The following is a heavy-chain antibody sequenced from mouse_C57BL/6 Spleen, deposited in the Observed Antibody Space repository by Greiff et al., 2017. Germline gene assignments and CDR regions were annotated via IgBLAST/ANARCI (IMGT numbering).Heavy chain of an antibody. D-gene: IGHD1-1*01. J-gene: IGHJ3*01. CDR1: GFTFSDYG. CDR3: ARGYYVSSWFAY. V-gene: IGHV5-17*01. CDR2: ISSGSSTI. Sequence: EVNLVESGGGLVKPGGSLKLSCAASGFTFSDYGMHWVRQAPEKGLEWVAYISSGSSTIYYADTVKGRFTISRDNAKNTLFLQMTSLRSEDTAMYYCARGYYVSSWFAYWGQGTLVTVSA.